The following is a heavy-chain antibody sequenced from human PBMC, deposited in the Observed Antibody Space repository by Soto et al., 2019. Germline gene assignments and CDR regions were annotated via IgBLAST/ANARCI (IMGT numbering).Heavy chain of an antibody. CDR1: GFTFSTYT. V-gene: IGHV3-23*01. Sequence: GSLRLSCAASGFTFSTYTMSWVRQAPGKGLEWVSGISASGFSTYYADSVKGRFTISRDTSRNTLYLQMNSLRVEDTAVYYCAKKANSSSGLYSYDYYMDVWGKGTTVTVSS. CDR3: AKKANSSSGLYSYDYYMDV. J-gene: IGHJ6*03. CDR2: ISASGFST. D-gene: IGHD6-6*01.